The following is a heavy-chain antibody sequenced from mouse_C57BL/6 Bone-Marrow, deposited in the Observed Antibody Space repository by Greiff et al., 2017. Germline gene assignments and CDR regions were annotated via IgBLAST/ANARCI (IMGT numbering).Heavy chain of an antibody. CDR3: AREGFSTTVVFDY. D-gene: IGHD1-1*01. CDR1: GYTFTNYW. V-gene: IGHV1-64*01. CDR2: IHPNSGST. Sequence: QVQLQQPGAELVKPGASVKLSCKASGYTFTNYWMHWVKQRPGQGLEWIGIIHPNSGSTNYNETFKSKATLTVDKSSSTAYMQLSSLTFEDSAVYYGAREGFSTTVVFDYWGQGTTLTVSS. J-gene: IGHJ2*01.